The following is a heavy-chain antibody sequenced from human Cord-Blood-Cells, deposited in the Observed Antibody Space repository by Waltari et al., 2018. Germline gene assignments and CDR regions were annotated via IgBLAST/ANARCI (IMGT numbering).Heavy chain of an antibody. J-gene: IGHJ2*01. Sequence: QVQLQESGPGLVKPSETLSLTCTVSGGSISSYYWSWLRQPAGKGLEWIGRIYTSGSTNYNPSLKSRVTMSVDTSKNQFSLKLSSVTAADTAVYYCARDKGYCSSTSCYVWYFDLWGRGTLVTVSS. CDR3: ARDKGYCSSTSCYVWYFDL. D-gene: IGHD2-2*01. CDR1: GGSISSYY. CDR2: IYTSGST. V-gene: IGHV4-4*07.